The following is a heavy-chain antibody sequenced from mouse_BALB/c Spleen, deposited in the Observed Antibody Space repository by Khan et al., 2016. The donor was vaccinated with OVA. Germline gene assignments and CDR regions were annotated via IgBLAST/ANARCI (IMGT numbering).Heavy chain of an antibody. J-gene: IGHJ1*01. Sequence: QIQLVQSGPELKKPGETVKISCKASGYTFTNYGMNWVKQAPGKGLKWMGWINTYTGEPTYADDFKGRFAFSLETSANTTYLQLHNLKNEDTATYFCARSASYSFFDVWGAVTTVTFSS. CDR2: INTYTGEP. CDR1: GYTFTNYG. CDR3: ARSASYSFFDV. V-gene: IGHV9-3-1*01. D-gene: IGHD6-1*01.